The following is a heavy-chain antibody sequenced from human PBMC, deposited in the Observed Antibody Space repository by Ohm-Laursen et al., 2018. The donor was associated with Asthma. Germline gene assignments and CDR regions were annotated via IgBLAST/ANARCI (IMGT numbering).Heavy chain of an antibody. CDR2: ITSYSSTT. V-gene: IGHV3-48*01. D-gene: IGHD1-1*01. Sequence: GSLRLSCAASGFTFSSYSMNWVRQAPGKGLEWVSYITSYSSTTYYADSVKGRLTISRDNAKNSLYLQMNSLRAQDTAVYYCAVRTTSAGFDVWGQGTTVTVSS. CDR3: AVRTTSAGFDV. CDR1: GFTFSSYS. J-gene: IGHJ6*02.